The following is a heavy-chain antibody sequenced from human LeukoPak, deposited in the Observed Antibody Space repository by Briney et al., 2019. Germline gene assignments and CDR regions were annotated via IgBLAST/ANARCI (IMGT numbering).Heavy chain of an antibody. CDR3: ATSKYSGSY. V-gene: IGHV3-23*01. CDR2: ISGGGGRI. J-gene: IGHJ4*02. Sequence: GGSLRLSCAASGFTFSSYSMNWVRQAPGKGLEWVSAISGGGGRIYYGASVKGRFTISRDNSKNTLNLQMNSLRAEDTAVYYCATSKYSGSYWGQGTLVTVSS. D-gene: IGHD1-26*01. CDR1: GFTFSSYS.